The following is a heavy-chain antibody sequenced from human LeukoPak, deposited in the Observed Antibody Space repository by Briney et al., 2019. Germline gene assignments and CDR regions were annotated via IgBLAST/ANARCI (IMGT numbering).Heavy chain of an antibody. D-gene: IGHD7-27*01. CDR3: AKEQDTNWGFDY. Sequence: GGSLRLSCAASGFTFSNYAMNWVRQAPGKGLEWVSLISGDGGRTYYADSVKGRFTISRDNSKNSLYLQMNSLRTEDTALYYCAKEQDTNWGFDYWGQGTLVTVSS. CDR2: ISGDGGRT. CDR1: GFTFSNYA. V-gene: IGHV3-43*02. J-gene: IGHJ4*02.